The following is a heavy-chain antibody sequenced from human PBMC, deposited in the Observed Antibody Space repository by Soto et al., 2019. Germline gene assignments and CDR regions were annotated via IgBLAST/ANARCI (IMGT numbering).Heavy chain of an antibody. Sequence: QVQLVQSGAEVKKPGASVKVSCKASGYKYTTYGVSWVRQASGQGLEWMGWISPYNGNTNYAQTLQGRVPMTTDTATGTAYLEVRRLRSDDTAVYFCAREGGLRSYDWPPDYWGQGTLVTVSS. CDR2: ISPYNGNT. CDR1: GYKYTTYG. J-gene: IGHJ4*02. D-gene: IGHD3-9*01. V-gene: IGHV1-18*01. CDR3: AREGGLRSYDWPPDY.